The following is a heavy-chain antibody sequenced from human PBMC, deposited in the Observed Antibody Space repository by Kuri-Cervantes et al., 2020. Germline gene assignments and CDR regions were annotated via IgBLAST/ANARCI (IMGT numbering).Heavy chain of an antibody. CDR2: IWFDGSNK. CDR3: TRGVLAYGSGSYYNALLDY. V-gene: IGHV3-33*01. D-gene: IGHD3-10*01. Sequence: GESLKISCAASGFTFSMFGMHWVRQAPGKGLEWVAVIWFDGSNKYYGDSVKGRFTISRDNAKNTLYLQMNSLRAEDTAVYYCTRGVLAYGSGSYYNALLDYWGQGTLVTVSS. J-gene: IGHJ4*02. CDR1: GFTFSMFG.